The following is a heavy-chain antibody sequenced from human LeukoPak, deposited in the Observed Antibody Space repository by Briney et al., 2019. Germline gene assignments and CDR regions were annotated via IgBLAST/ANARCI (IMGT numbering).Heavy chain of an antibody. D-gene: IGHD1-26*01. CDR1: TYSISSGYY. J-gene: IGHJ4*02. CDR3: ARRSYSASYYLDY. CDR2: IYYSGST. V-gene: IGHV4-61*01. Sequence: SETLSLTCSVSTYSISSGYYWGWIRQPPGKGLEWIGYIYYSGSTNYNPSLKSRVTISVDTSKNQFSLKLSSVTAADTAVYYCARRSYSASYYLDYWAQGTLVTVSS.